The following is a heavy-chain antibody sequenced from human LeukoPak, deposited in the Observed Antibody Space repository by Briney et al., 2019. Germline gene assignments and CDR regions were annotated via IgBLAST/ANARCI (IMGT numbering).Heavy chain of an antibody. CDR3: ARKKVGAVDY. J-gene: IGHJ4*02. CDR1: GGSFSGYY. CDR2: INHSGST. D-gene: IGHD1-26*01. Sequence: SETLSLTCAVYGGSFSGYYWSWIRQPPGKGLEWIGEINHSGSTNYNPSLKSRVTISVDTSKNQFSLKLSSVTAADTAVYYCARKKVGAVDYWGQGTLVTVSS. V-gene: IGHV4-34*01.